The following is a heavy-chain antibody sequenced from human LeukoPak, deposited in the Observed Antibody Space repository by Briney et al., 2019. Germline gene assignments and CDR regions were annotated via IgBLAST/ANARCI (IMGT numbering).Heavy chain of an antibody. V-gene: IGHV4-34*01. D-gene: IGHD3-10*01. CDR3: ARPMVRGVIPPTHNYYYMDV. CDR1: GGSFSGYY. J-gene: IGHJ6*03. CDR2: IHYSGST. Sequence: SETLSLTCAVYGGSFSGYYRSWTRQPPGKGLEWIGSIHYSGSTYYNPSLKSRVTISVDTSKNQFSLKLSSVTAADTALYFFARPMVRGVIPPTHNYYYMDVWGKGTTVTISS.